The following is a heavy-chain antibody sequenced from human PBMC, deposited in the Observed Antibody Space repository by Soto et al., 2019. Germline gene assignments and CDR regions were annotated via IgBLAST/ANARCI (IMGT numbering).Heavy chain of an antibody. D-gene: IGHD2-15*01. V-gene: IGHV2-5*02. J-gene: IGHJ6*02. CDR2: IYWDDDK. CDR1: GFSLSTSGVG. Sequence: QITLKESGPTLVKPTQTLTLTCTFSGFSLSTSGVGVAWIRQPPGKALEWLALIYWDDDKRYRPSLETRLTITKDTSKNQGVLTMTNVDSVDTATYYCAYLPCSGGSCDWFSYSGMDVWGQGTTVIVSS. CDR3: AYLPCSGGSCDWFSYSGMDV.